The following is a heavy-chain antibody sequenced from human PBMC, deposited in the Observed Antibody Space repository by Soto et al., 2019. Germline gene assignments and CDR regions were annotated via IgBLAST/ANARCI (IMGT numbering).Heavy chain of an antibody. J-gene: IGHJ4*02. D-gene: IGHD2-2*01. Sequence: VGSLRLSCAASGFTFSTYDMNWVRQAPGKGLERVSSISSSSTYIYYADSVKGRFTISRDNAKRSLYLQMNSLRAEDTAVYYCVRDVYCASLSCPYYFDYWGQGALVTVSS. CDR2: ISSSSTYI. CDR3: VRDVYCASLSCPYYFDY. CDR1: GFTFSTYD. V-gene: IGHV3-21*01.